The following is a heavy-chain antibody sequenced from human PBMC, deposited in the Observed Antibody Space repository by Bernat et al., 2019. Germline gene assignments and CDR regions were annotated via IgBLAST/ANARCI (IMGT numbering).Heavy chain of an antibody. J-gene: IGHJ2*01. CDR1: GFTFSSYG. CDR2: IYHDASNK. Sequence: QVQLVESGGGVVQPGRSLRLSCAASGFTFSSYGMHWVRQAPGKGLEWVAVIYHDASNKYYSDFVKGRFTISRDDSKNTLYLQMNSLRPEDTAVYSCARHINSLIEGYFDLWGPGTLVTVSS. D-gene: IGHD2/OR15-2a*01. CDR3: ARHINSLIEGYFDL. V-gene: IGHV3-33*01.